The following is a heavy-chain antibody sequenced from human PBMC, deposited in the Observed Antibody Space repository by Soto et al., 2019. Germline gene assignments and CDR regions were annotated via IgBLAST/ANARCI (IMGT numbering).Heavy chain of an antibody. CDR2: ISYDGSNK. CDR1: GFTFSSYG. CDR3: AKDLTQQLGDLYYYYGMDV. D-gene: IGHD6-13*01. Sequence: GGSLRLSCAASGFTFSSYGMHWVRQAPGKGLEWVAVISYDGSNKYYADSVKGRFTISRDNSKNTLYLQMNSLRAEDTAVYYCAKDLTQQLGDLYYYYGMDVWGQGTTVTVSS. J-gene: IGHJ6*02. V-gene: IGHV3-30*18.